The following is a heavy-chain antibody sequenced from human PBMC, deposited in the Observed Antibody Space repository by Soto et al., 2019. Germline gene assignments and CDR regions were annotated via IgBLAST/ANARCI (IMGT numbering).Heavy chain of an antibody. CDR3: AKAGYDGYYYYYYYYMDV. J-gene: IGHJ6*03. Sequence: PGGSLRLSCAASGFTFDDYAMHWVRQAPGKGLEWVSGISWNSGSIGYADSVKGRFTISRDNAKNSLYLQMNSLRAEDTALYYCAKAGYDGYYYYYYYYMDVWGKGTTVTVSS. V-gene: IGHV3-9*01. CDR1: GFTFDDYA. CDR2: ISWNSGSI. D-gene: IGHD5-12*01.